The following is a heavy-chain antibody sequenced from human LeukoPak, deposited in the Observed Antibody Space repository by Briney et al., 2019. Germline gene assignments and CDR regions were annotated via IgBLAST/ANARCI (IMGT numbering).Heavy chain of an antibody. CDR2: INPSGGST. CDR1: GYTFTSYY. D-gene: IGHD1-26*01. V-gene: IGHV1-46*01. CDR3: ARSGATTTAGDAFDI. Sequence: ASVKVSCKASGYTFTSYYMHWVRQAPGQGLEWMGIINPSGGSTSYAQKFQGRVTVTRDTSTSTVYMELSSLRSEDTAVYYCARSGATTTAGDAFDIWGQGTMVTVSS. J-gene: IGHJ3*02.